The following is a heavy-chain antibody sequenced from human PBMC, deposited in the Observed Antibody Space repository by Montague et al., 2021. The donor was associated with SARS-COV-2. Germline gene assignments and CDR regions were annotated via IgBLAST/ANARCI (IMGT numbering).Heavy chain of an antibody. D-gene: IGHD3-10*01. J-gene: IGHJ4*02. CDR1: DGSIRSYY. CDR2: MHDSGTA. CDR3: TRLPRGSGTWGYFDY. V-gene: IGHV4-59*08. Sequence: SETLSTCTVSDGSIRSYYWNWMRQTPGKGLEWIGYMHDSGTANYNPSLRSRVTLMVDASRNQFSLELSSVTAADTAMYYCTRLPRGSGTWGYFDYWAQGTLVTVSS.